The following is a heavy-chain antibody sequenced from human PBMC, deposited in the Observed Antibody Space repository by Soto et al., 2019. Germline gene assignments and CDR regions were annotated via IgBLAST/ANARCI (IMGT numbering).Heavy chain of an antibody. CDR2: ISAYNGNT. Sequence: ASVKVSCKASGYTFTSYGISWVRQAPGQGLEWMGWISAYNGNTNYAQKLQGRVTMTTDTSTSTAYMELRSLRSDDTAVYYCARHPGSYYYDSSGRFDPWGQGTLVTVSS. V-gene: IGHV1-18*01. D-gene: IGHD3-22*01. CDR3: ARHPGSYYYDSSGRFDP. J-gene: IGHJ5*02. CDR1: GYTFTSYG.